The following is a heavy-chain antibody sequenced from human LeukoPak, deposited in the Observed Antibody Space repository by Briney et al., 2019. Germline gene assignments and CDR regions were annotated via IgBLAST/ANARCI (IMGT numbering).Heavy chain of an antibody. CDR3: ARVWQQLVLYYYYGMDV. D-gene: IGHD6-13*01. J-gene: IGHJ6*02. Sequence: ASVKVSCKASGYTFTSYGISWVRQAPGQGLEWMGWISAYNGNTNYAQKLQGRVTMTTDTSTSTAYMELRSLRSDDTAVYYCARVWQQLVLYYYYGMDVWGQGTTVTVSS. CDR2: ISAYNGNT. V-gene: IGHV1-18*01. CDR1: GYTFTSYG.